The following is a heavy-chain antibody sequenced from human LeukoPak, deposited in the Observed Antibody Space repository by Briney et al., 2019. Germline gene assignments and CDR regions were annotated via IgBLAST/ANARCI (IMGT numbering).Heavy chain of an antibody. Sequence: GGSLRLSCAASGFTFSSYAMSWVRQAPGKGLEWVSAISGSGGRTYYADSVKGRFTISRDNSKNTLYLQMNSLRAEDTAVYYCANTEEWELQDYYYGMDVWGQGTTVTVSS. D-gene: IGHD1-26*01. CDR1: GFTFSSYA. CDR2: ISGSGGRT. J-gene: IGHJ6*02. V-gene: IGHV3-23*01. CDR3: ANTEEWELQDYYYGMDV.